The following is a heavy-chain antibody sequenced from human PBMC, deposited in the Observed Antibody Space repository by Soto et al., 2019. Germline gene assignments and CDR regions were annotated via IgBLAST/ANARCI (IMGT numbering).Heavy chain of an antibody. CDR1: GGTFSSYP. CDR3: ARVGHITNYGMAV. CDR2: IIPFFGTS. D-gene: IGHD1-26*01. Sequence: QVQLVQSGAEVKKPGSSVKVSCEASGGTFSSYPINWVRQAPGQGLEWMGGIIPFFGTSNYAQKFQGRVTITADDSTSTAYMELRSLRSEDKAVSYGARVGHITNYGMAVWGQGTTVTVSS. J-gene: IGHJ6*02. V-gene: IGHV1-69*01.